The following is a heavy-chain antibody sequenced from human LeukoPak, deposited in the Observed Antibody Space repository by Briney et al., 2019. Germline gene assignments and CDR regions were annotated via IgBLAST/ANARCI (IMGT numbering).Heavy chain of an antibody. J-gene: IGHJ4*02. CDR1: GGSISSSSYY. V-gene: IGHV4-39*01. CDR2: IYYSGST. D-gene: IGHD6-13*01. Sequence: SETLSLTCTVSGGSISSSSYYWGWLRQPPGKGLEWIGSIYYSGSTYYNPSLKSRVTISVDTSKNQFSLKLSSVTAADTAVYYCARTLSSSRTAFDYWGQGTLVTVSS. CDR3: ARTLSSSRTAFDY.